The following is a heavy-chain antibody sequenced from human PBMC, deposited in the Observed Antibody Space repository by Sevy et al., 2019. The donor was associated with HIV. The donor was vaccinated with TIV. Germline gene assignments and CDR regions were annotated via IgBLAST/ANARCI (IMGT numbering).Heavy chain of an antibody. J-gene: IGHJ6*02. V-gene: IGHV3-15*01. CDR2: IKSKVDGGTT. CDR3: TTGGRVAYHGGSYYNGMDV. CDR1: GFTFSNAW. D-gene: IGHD3-16*01. Sequence: GGSLRLSCTASGFTFSNAWMSWVRQAPGKGLEWVGRIKSKVDGGTTDNATPVESRFTILSDDYKRTLYLKMNSLNTEDMAVYYWTTGGRVAYHGGSYYNGMDVWGQGTTVTVSS.